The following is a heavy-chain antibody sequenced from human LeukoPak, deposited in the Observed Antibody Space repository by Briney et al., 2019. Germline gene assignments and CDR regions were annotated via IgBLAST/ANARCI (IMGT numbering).Heavy chain of an antibody. CDR3: ARDRYYDSSGYYYSLFDY. V-gene: IGHV3-48*02. Sequence: GGSLRLSCAASGFTFSSYSMNWVRQAPGKGLEWVSYISSSSTTIYYADSVKGRFTISRDNAKNSLYLQMNSLRDEDTAVYYCARDRYYDSSGYYYSLFDYWGRGTLVTVSS. J-gene: IGHJ4*02. CDR1: GFTFSSYS. CDR2: ISSSSTTI. D-gene: IGHD3-22*01.